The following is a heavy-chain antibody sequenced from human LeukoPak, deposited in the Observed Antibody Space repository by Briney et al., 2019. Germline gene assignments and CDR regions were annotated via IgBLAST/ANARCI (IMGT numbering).Heavy chain of an antibody. D-gene: IGHD6-13*01. J-gene: IGHJ4*02. V-gene: IGHV1-69*04. CDR2: IIPILGIA. CDR3: ARAFLIAAAGYYFDY. CDR1: RGTFSSYA. Sequence: GSSVKVSCKASRGTFSSYAISWVRQAPGQGLEWMGRIIPILGIANYAQKFQGRVTITADKSTSTAYMELSSLRSEDTAVYYRARAFLIAAAGYYFDYWGQGTLVTVSS.